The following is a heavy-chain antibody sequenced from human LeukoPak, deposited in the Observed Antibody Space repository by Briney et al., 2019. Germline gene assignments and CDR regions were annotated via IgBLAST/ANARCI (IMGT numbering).Heavy chain of an antibody. D-gene: IGHD6-6*01. Sequence: SVKVSCKASGGTFSSYAISWVRQAPGQGLEWMGRIIPIFGTANYAQKFQGRVTITADESTSTAYMELSSLRSEDTAVYYCARGRDIYSSSSPFDYWGQGTLVTVSS. CDR2: IIPIFGTA. CDR3: ARGRDIYSSSSPFDY. J-gene: IGHJ4*02. CDR1: GGTFSSYA. V-gene: IGHV1-69*13.